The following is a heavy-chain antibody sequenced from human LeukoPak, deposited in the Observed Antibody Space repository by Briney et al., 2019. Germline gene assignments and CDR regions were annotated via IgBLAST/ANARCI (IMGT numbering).Heavy chain of an antibody. D-gene: IGHD1-26*01. CDR2: ISLAGQT. Sequence: KSSETLSLTCGVSGGSISGTNWWSWVRQPPGQGLEWIGEISLAGQTNYNPSLNGRVTMSLDKSSNQLSPNLTSVTAADTATYYCSRESGAFCPFGYWGQGTLVIVSS. V-gene: IGHV4/OR15-8*02. J-gene: IGHJ4*02. CDR3: SRESGAFCPFGY. CDR1: GGSISGTNW.